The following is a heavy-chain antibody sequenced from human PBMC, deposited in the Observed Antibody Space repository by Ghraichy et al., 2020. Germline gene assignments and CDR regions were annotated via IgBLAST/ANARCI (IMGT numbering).Heavy chain of an antibody. D-gene: IGHD5-12*01. J-gene: IGHJ6*02. V-gene: IGHV3-64D*06. Sequence: GGSLRLSCSASGFTFNSYVLHWVRQAPGKGLDYVSSITSNGGTIDYADSLRGRFTISRDNSKKTLYLQMSSLRDEDTAVYYCVKDRLRWGGGMDVWGQGTTVTVSS. CDR1: GFTFNSYV. CDR2: ITSNGGTI. CDR3: VKDRLRWGGGMDV.